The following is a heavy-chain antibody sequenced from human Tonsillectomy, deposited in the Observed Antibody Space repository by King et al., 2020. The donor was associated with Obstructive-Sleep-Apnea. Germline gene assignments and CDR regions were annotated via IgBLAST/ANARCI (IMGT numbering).Heavy chain of an antibody. D-gene: IGHD2-15*01. CDR3: ARDGGRAATYYYYYYGMDV. Sequence: QLVQSGAEVKKPGSSVKVSCKASGVTFSSYAISWVRQAPGQGLEWMGGIIPIFGTANYAQKFQGRVTITADESTSTAYMELSSLRSEDTAVYYCARDGGRAATYYYYYYGMDVWGQGTTVTVSS. CDR2: IIPIFGTA. J-gene: IGHJ6*02. V-gene: IGHV1-69*01. CDR1: GVTFSSYA.